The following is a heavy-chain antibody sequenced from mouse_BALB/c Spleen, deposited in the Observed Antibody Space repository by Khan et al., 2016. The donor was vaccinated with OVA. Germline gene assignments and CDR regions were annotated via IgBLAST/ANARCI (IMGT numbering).Heavy chain of an antibody. CDR2: ISCYNGVI. V-gene: IGHV1S34*01. Sequence: LVKTGASVKISCKASGCSLTGYYMHWVKQSHGKSLEWIGYISCYNGVISYNQKFKGKATFTVDTSSSTAYMQFNSLTSDDSAVYYCAREGYYDSSSFAYWGQGTLVTVSA. D-gene: IGHD1-1*01. CDR1: GCSLTGYY. J-gene: IGHJ3*01. CDR3: AREGYYDSSSFAY.